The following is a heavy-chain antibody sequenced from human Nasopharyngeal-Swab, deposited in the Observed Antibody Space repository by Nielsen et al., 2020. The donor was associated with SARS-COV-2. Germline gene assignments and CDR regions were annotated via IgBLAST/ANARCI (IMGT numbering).Heavy chain of an antibody. CDR1: EFTFNTYD. V-gene: IGHV3-48*02. Sequence: GGSLRLSCAASEFTFNTYDMNWVRQAPGKGLEWLSYISSSSRTIYYADSVKGRFTISRDNAKNSLYLQMNTLRDEDTAVYYCARTGYSFGFDAFDVWGQGTMVTVSS. D-gene: IGHD5-18*01. CDR2: ISSSSRTI. J-gene: IGHJ3*01. CDR3: ARTGYSFGFDAFDV.